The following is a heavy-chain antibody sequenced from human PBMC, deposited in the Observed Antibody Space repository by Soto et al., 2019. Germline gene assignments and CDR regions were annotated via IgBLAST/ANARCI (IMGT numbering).Heavy chain of an antibody. CDR1: GFTFKDYY. CDR2: IRHKANGYLA. CDR3: ARXAPWAPDDY. Sequence: GGSLRLSCAASGFTFKDYYMDWVRQAPGTGLEWVGRIRHKANGYLAEYGASVKGRFTISRDDSKNSLYLQMNSLTSADTAIYFCARXAPWAPDDYWGQGT. V-gene: IGHV3-72*01. J-gene: IGHJ4*02. D-gene: IGHD7-27*01.